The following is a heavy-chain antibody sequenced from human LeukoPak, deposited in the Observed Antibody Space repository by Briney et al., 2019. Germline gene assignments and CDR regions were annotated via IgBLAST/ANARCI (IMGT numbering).Heavy chain of an antibody. CDR2: IIPILGIA. CDR3: ASPSGDYCGGDCYSNYFDY. CDR1: GGTFSSYA. J-gene: IGHJ4*02. V-gene: IGHV1-69*04. Sequence: SVKVSCKASGGTFSSYAISWVRQAPGQGLEWMGRIIPILGIANYAQKFQGRVTITADKSTSTAYMELSSLRSEDTAVYHCASPSGDYCGGDCYSNYFDYWGQGTLVTVSS. D-gene: IGHD2-21*01.